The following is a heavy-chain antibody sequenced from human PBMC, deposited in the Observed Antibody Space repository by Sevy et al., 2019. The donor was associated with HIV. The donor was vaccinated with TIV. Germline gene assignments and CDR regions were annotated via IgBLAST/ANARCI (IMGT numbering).Heavy chain of an antibody. CDR3: TTVGLRYYSGSSSYQGDWFDP. Sequence: ASVKVSCKVSGYTLTKLSIHWVRQAPGKGLEWMGEFAPQYGETIYGQRFQGRLTMTEDTSPDTAFMEVSSLTSEDTAIYYCTTVGLRYYSGSSSYQGDWFDPWGQGTLVTVSS. CDR2: FAPQYGET. J-gene: IGHJ5*02. CDR1: GYTLTKLS. V-gene: IGHV1-24*01. D-gene: IGHD2-15*01.